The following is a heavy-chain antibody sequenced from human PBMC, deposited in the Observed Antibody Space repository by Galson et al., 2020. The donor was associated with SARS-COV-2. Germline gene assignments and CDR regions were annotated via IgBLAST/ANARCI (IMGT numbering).Heavy chain of an antibody. V-gene: IGHV3-23*01. J-gene: IGHJ4*02. CDR1: GFTLRSNA. CDR3: AKLLGYSYGFNY. CDR2: IGGSGGSI. Sequence: GESLKISCAASGFTLRSNAMSWVRQAPGKGLEWVSAIGGSGGSISYADSVKGRFTIARDNSKNTLYLQMNSLRAEDTAVYYCAKLLGYSYGFNYWGQGTLVTVSS. D-gene: IGHD5-18*01.